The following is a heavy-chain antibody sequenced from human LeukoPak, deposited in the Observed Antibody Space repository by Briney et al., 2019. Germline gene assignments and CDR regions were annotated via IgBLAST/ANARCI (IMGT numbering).Heavy chain of an antibody. CDR1: GGSISSYY. CDR3: ARVSTYKTAVDY. D-gene: IGHD3-10*01. CDR2: ISYSGST. Sequence: SETLSLTCTVSGGSISSYYWSWIRQPPGKGLEWIGYISYSGSTNYNPSLMSRVTISVDTSKNQFSLRLSSVTAADTAVYYCARVSTYKTAVDYWGQGTLVTVSS. V-gene: IGHV4-59*08. J-gene: IGHJ4*02.